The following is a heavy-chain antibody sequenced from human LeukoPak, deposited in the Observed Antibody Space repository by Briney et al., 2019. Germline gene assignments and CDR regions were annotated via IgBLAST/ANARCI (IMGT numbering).Heavy chain of an antibody. V-gene: IGHV1-18*01. J-gene: IGHJ5*02. Sequence: ASVKVSCKASGYTFTNYGVSWVRQAPGQGLEWMGWISGYNGYTNYAQKFQFRVTMTTDTSTSTAYMELRSLTSDDTAAYYCAREWWGYDVLTGDNWFDPWGQGTLVTVSS. CDR3: AREWWGYDVLTGDNWFDP. CDR2: ISGYNGYT. D-gene: IGHD3-9*01. CDR1: GYTFTNYG.